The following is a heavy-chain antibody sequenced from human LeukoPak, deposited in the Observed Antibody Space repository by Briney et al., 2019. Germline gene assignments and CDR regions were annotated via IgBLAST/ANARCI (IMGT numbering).Heavy chain of an antibody. V-gene: IGHV4-39*07. CDR2: IYYSGST. CDR3: ARKGEQLWFGYFDY. J-gene: IGHJ4*02. Sequence: KPSETLSLTCTVSGGSISSSSYYWGWIRQPPGKGLEWIGSIYYSGSTYYNPSLKSRVTISVDTSKNQFSLKLSSVTAADTAVYYRARKGEQLWFGYFDYWGQGTLVTVSS. CDR1: GGSISSSSYY. D-gene: IGHD5-18*01.